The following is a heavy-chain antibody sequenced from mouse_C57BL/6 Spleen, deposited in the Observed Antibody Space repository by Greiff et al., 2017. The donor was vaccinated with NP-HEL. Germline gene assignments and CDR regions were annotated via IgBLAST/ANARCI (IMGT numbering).Heavy chain of an antibody. Sequence: EVQLQQSGPGLVKPSQSLSLTCTVTGYSITSGYGWNWIRQFPGNKLEWMGYISYSGSTNYNPSLNSRISITRDTSKNQFFLQLNSVTTEDTATYNCARTARIKYWGQGTTLTVSS. V-gene: IGHV3-2*02. CDR2: ISYSGST. J-gene: IGHJ2*01. CDR3: ARTARIKY. D-gene: IGHD1-2*01. CDR1: GYSITSGYG.